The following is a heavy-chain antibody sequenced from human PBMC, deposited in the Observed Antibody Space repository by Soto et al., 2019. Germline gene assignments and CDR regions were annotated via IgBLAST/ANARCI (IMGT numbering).Heavy chain of an antibody. CDR2: IYYGGST. D-gene: IGHD3-10*01. Sequence: SETLSLTCTVSGGSISSTSYYWGWIRQPPGKGLEWIGSIYYGGSTYYNPSLKSRVTISIDTSKNHFSLKLSSVTAADTAMYYCARLPKYYYGSGHDAFDIWGQGTMVTVSS. J-gene: IGHJ3*02. CDR1: GGSISSTSYY. CDR3: ARLPKYYYGSGHDAFDI. V-gene: IGHV4-39*02.